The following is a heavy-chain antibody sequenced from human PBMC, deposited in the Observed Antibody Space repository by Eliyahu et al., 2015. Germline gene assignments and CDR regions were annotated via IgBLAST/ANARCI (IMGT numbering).Heavy chain of an antibody. CDR2: INRDGSYT. D-gene: IGHD2/OR15-2a*01. Sequence: SLRLSCAASGFIFSDYWMHWVRQAPGKGLVWVSRINRDGSYTSHADSVKGRFTISRDNAKNTLYLQMNSLRAEDTAVYYCARSRSNIVFDYWGQGALVTVSS. V-gene: IGHV3-74*01. CDR1: GFIFSDYW. CDR3: ARSRSNIVFDY. J-gene: IGHJ4*02.